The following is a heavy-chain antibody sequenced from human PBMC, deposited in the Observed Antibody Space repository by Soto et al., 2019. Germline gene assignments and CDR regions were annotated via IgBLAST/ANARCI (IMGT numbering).Heavy chain of an antibody. CDR1: GYTFASYG. V-gene: IGHV1-18*01. CDR2: ISPYDGYT. J-gene: IGHJ6*02. D-gene: IGHD3-22*01. CDR3: ARGGYSASSGARNYDCYGMNA. Sequence: QVQLVQSGAEVKKPGASVKVSCKASGYTFASYGINWVRQAPGQGLEWLGWISPYDGYTHYAQILQGRVSMTTDTDTNTAYMELRTRRSHDSAMYYCARGGYSASSGARNYDCYGMNAWGQGTTVTVSS.